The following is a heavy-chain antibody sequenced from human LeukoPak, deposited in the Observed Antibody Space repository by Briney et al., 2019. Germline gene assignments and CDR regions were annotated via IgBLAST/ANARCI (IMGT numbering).Heavy chain of an antibody. Sequence: GGSLRLSCAASGFTFSSYSMNWVRQAPGKGLEWVSSISSSSSYIYYADSVKGRFTISRDNAKNSLYLQMNSLRAEDTAVYYCARDLPGITIFGAFEYWGQGTLVTVSS. CDR1: GFTFSSYS. D-gene: IGHD3-3*01. CDR2: ISSSSSYI. CDR3: ARDLPGITIFGAFEY. J-gene: IGHJ4*02. V-gene: IGHV3-21*01.